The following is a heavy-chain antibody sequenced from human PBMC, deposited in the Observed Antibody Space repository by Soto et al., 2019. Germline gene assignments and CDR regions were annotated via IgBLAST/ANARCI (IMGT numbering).Heavy chain of an antibody. CDR3: ATDQWSSGFY. Sequence: GTSVKLSCEVSRYGLTDLSMHWVRQAPGKGLEWMGGFDPEDGETIYAQKFQGRVTMTEDTSTDTAYMELSSLRSEETAVYYCATDQWSSGFYWGQGTLVTVSS. D-gene: IGHD3-22*01. CDR1: RYGLTDLS. J-gene: IGHJ4*02. V-gene: IGHV1-24*01. CDR2: FDPEDGET.